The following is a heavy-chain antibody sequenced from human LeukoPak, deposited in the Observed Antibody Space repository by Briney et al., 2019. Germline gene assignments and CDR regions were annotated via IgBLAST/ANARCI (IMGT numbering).Heavy chain of an antibody. V-gene: IGHV3-15*01. Sequence: GGSLRLSCAASGFTFSNAWMSWVRQAPGKGLEWVGRIKSKTDGGTTDYAAPVKGRFTISRDDSKNTLYLQMNSLKTEDTAVYYCTTGCSSTSCYPNYAPRDHWGQGTLVTVSS. CDR1: GFTFSNAW. J-gene: IGHJ4*02. CDR3: TTGCSSTSCYPNYAPRDH. CDR2: IKSKTDGGTT. D-gene: IGHD2-2*01.